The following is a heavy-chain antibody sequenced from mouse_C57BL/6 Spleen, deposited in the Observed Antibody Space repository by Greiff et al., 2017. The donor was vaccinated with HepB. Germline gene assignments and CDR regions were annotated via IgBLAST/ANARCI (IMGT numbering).Heavy chain of an antibody. CDR1: GYAFSSSW. V-gene: IGHV1-82*01. CDR2: IYPGDGDT. Sequence: QVQLQQSGPELVKPGASVKISCKASGYAFSSSWMNWVKQRPGKGLEWIGRIYPGDGDTNYNGKFKGKATLTADKSSSTAYMQLSSLTSEDSAVYCCARGEDYGSSYYAMDYWGQGTSVTVSS. J-gene: IGHJ4*01. D-gene: IGHD1-1*01. CDR3: ARGEDYGSSYYAMDY.